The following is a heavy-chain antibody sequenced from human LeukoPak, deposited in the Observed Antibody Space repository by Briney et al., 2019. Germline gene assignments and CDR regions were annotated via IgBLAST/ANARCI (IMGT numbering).Heavy chain of an antibody. Sequence: PSETLSLTCTVSGGSISSGSYYWSWIRQPAGKGLEWIGRIYTSGSTNYNPSLKSRVTISVDASKNQFSLKLSSVTAADTAVYYCARDLSGPRGWDAFDIWGQGTMVTVSS. J-gene: IGHJ3*02. CDR1: GGSISSGSYY. D-gene: IGHD1-26*01. V-gene: IGHV4-61*02. CDR3: ARDLSGPRGWDAFDI. CDR2: IYTSGST.